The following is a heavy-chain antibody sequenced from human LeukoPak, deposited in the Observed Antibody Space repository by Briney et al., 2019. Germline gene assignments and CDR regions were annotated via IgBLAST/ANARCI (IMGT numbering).Heavy chain of an antibody. Sequence: EASVKVSCKAYGYTFTSYYMHWVRQAPGHGLEWMGIIKPSGGSTSYAQKFQGRVTMTRDTSTSTVYMELSSLRSEDTAVYYCARDRPYCSSTSCYTDRFPYYYYYGMDVWGQGTTVTVSS. CDR1: GYTFTSYY. D-gene: IGHD2-2*02. J-gene: IGHJ6*02. V-gene: IGHV1-46*01. CDR3: ARDRPYCSSTSCYTDRFPYYYYYGMDV. CDR2: IKPSGGST.